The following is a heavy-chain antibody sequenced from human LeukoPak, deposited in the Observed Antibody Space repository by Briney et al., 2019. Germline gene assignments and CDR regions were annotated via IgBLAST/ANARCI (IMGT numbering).Heavy chain of an antibody. J-gene: IGHJ4*02. CDR3: ARHGAWSGFYFDY. Sequence: SETLSLTCTVSGDSISNTGYYWNWIRQPPGKGLEWIGNIYYSGNTFYNPSLKSRVSMSVDTSKNQFSLKLTSLTAADTALYYCARHGAWSGFYFDYWGQGALVTVSS. D-gene: IGHD3-3*01. CDR2: IYYSGNT. V-gene: IGHV4-39*01. CDR1: GDSISNTGYY.